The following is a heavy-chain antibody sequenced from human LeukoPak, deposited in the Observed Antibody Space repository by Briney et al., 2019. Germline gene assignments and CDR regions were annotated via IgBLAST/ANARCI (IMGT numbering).Heavy chain of an antibody. V-gene: IGHV1-18*01. D-gene: IGHD5-18*01. CDR3: TRFPKAMVYYYYGMDV. CDR2: ISAYNGNT. Sequence: ASVKVSCKASGYTFTSYGISWVRQAPGQGLEWMGWISAYNGNTNYAQKLQGRVTMTTDTSTSTAYMELRSLRSDDTAVYCCTRFPKAMVYYYYGMDVWGQGTTVTVSS. CDR1: GYTFTSYG. J-gene: IGHJ6*02.